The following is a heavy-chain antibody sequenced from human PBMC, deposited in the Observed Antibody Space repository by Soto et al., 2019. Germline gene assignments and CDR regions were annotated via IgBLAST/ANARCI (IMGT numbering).Heavy chain of an antibody. D-gene: IGHD6-19*01. CDR3: AKDGSVAGSFDFDY. J-gene: IGHJ4*02. CDR2: ISYDGSNK. V-gene: IGHV3-30*18. CDR1: GFTFSSYG. Sequence: GGSLRLSCAASGFTFSSYGMHWVRQAPGKGLEWVAVISYDGSNKYYADSVKGRFTISRDNSKNTLYLQMNSLRAEDTAVYYCAKDGSVAGSFDFDYWGQGTLVTVSS.